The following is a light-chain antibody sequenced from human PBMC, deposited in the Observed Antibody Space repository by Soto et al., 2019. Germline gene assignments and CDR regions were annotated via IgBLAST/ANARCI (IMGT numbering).Light chain of an antibody. CDR2: DVS. J-gene: IGLJ1*01. V-gene: IGLV2-14*03. CDR3: SSYTSSSTYV. CDR1: SSDVGAYNY. Sequence: QSALTQPASVSGSPGQSITISCTGTSSDVGAYNYVSWYQHHTGNAPKLMIYDVSNRPAGVSNRFSGSKSGNTASLTISGLQAEHEADYYCSSYTSSSTYVFGTGTKLTVL.